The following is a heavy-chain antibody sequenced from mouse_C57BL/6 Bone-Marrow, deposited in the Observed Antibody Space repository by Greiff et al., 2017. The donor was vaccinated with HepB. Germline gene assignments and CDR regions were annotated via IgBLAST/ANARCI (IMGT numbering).Heavy chain of an antibody. J-gene: IGHJ2*01. V-gene: IGHV1-63*01. CDR3: ARLRLTTVVGFDY. Sequence: QVQLKQSGAELVRPGTSVKMSCKASGYTFTNYWIGWAKQRPGHGLEWIGDNYPGGGYTNYNEKFKGKATLTADKSSSTAYMQFSSLTSEDSAIYYCARLRLTTVVGFDYWGQGTTLTVSS. D-gene: IGHD1-1*01. CDR1: GYTFTNYW. CDR2: NYPGGGYT.